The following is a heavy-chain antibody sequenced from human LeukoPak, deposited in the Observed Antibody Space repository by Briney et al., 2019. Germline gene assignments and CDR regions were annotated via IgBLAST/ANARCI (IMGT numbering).Heavy chain of an antibody. CDR1: GGTFSSYA. V-gene: IGHV1-69*04. Sequence: SVKVSCKASGGTFSSYAISWVRQAPGQGLEWMGRIIPILGIANYAQKFQGRVTMTEDTSTDTAYMELSSLRSENTAVYYCATDLVSDSSSWYDFDYWGQGTLVTVSS. D-gene: IGHD6-13*01. CDR2: IIPILGIA. J-gene: IGHJ4*02. CDR3: ATDLVSDSSSWYDFDY.